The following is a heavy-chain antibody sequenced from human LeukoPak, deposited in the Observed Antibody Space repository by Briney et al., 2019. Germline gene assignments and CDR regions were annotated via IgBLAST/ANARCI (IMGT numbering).Heavy chain of an antibody. CDR1: GYTFTGYY. CDR2: INPNSGGT. D-gene: IGHD5-12*01. V-gene: IGHV1-2*02. CDR3: ARARDIVATITGS. Sequence: ASVKVSCKASGYTFTGYYMHWVRQAPGQGLEWMGWINPNSGGTNYAQKFQGRVTMTRDTSISTAYMELSRLRSDDTAVYYYARARDIVATITGSWGQGTLVTVSS. J-gene: IGHJ4*02.